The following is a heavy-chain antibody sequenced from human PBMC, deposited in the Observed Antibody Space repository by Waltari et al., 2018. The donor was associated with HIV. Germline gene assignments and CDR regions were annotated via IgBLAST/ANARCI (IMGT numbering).Heavy chain of an antibody. D-gene: IGHD3-3*01. CDR2: IFPDDGST. V-gene: IGHV1-46*01. CDR1: GYRFTSDY. J-gene: IGHJ1*01. CDR3: ARRGSYYDIWGGYSSPAPFDF. Sequence: QVVLEQSGAEVKRPGASVRLSCQTSGYRFTSDYINWVRQVPGQGLEWMGIIFPDDGSTNAAQKFQGRVSISRDSSTKTVFMDLSRLKVEDTATYYCARRGSYYDIWGGYSSPAPFDFWGQGTLVTVSA.